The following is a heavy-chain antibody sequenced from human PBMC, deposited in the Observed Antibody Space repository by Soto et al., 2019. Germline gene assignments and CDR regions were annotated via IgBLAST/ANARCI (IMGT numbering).Heavy chain of an antibody. J-gene: IGHJ5*02. D-gene: IGHD4-17*01. Sequence: PSETLSLACAVYVGSFSGYYWSWIRQPPGKGLEWIGEINHSGSTNCNPSLKSRVTISVDTSKNQFSLKLSSVTAADTAVYYCARGLGGGDYAYWFDPWGQGTLVTVSS. CDR3: ARGLGGGDYAYWFDP. CDR1: VGSFSGYY. CDR2: INHSGST. V-gene: IGHV4-34*01.